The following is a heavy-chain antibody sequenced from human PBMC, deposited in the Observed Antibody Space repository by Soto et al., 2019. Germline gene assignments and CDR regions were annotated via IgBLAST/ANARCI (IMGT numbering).Heavy chain of an antibody. V-gene: IGHV3-23*01. CDR2: ISGSGCST. Sequence: GGSLRLSCAASGFTFSGYAMSWVRQAPGKGLEWVSAISGSGCSTYYAGSGKGRFTITRDNSKNTLYLQMNRRRAEDTAVYYCAKQYYDFWSPNPDYFDYWGQGTLVTVSS. D-gene: IGHD3-3*01. J-gene: IGHJ4*02. CDR1: GFTFSGYA. CDR3: AKQYYDFWSPNPDYFDY.